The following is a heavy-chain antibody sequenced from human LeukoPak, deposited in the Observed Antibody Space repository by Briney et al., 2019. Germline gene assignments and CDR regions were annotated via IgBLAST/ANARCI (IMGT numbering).Heavy chain of an antibody. Sequence: SVKVSCKASGGTFTNYAINWVRQAPGQGLEWMGRIIPILDVTNYTQKFQGRVTIIADQSTSTAYMELSSLRSEDTAVYYCARGGGVDILTGFQYWGQGTLVTVSS. V-gene: IGHV1-69*04. CDR1: GGTFTNYA. CDR2: IIPILDVT. D-gene: IGHD3-9*01. CDR3: ARGGGVDILTGFQY. J-gene: IGHJ4*02.